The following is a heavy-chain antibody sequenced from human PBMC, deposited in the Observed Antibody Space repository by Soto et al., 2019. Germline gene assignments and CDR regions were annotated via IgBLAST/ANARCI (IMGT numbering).Heavy chain of an antibody. CDR3: ARDTAIGMNDY. D-gene: IGHD1-20*01. CDR1: RYTFTSYG. J-gene: IGHJ4*02. V-gene: IGHV1-18*01. Sequence: QVQLVQSGAEVKKPGASVKVSCKASRYTFTSYGISWVRQAPGQGLEWMGWISAYNGNKKYAQKFEGRVTMTTDTSTSTAYMELRSLRSDDTAVYYCARDTAIGMNDYWGQGTLVTVSS. CDR2: ISAYNGNK.